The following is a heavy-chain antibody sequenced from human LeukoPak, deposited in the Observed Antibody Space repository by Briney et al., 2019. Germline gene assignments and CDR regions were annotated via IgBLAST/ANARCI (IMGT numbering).Heavy chain of an antibody. V-gene: IGHV3-66*01. Sequence: GGSLRLSCAASGFTFSSYAMHWVRQAPGKGLEWVSVIYSGDRTYYADSVKGRFTISRDTSKNTVYLQMNSLRPEETAVYYCARDGEYSYGYGFDYWGQGTLVTVSS. D-gene: IGHD5-18*01. CDR2: IYSGDRT. CDR1: GFTFSSYA. J-gene: IGHJ4*02. CDR3: ARDGEYSYGYGFDY.